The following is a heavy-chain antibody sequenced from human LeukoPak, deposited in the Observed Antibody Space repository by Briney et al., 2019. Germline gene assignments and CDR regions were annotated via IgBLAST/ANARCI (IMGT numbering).Heavy chain of an antibody. J-gene: IGHJ6*02. CDR1: GGSISSYY. D-gene: IGHD3-10*01. CDR2: IYYSGST. Sequence: SETLSLTCTVSGGSISSYYWSWIRQPPGKGLEWTGYIYYSGSTNYNPSLKSRVTISVDTSKNQFSLKLSSVTAADTAVYYCARVYGSGSYGGMDVWGQGTTVTVSS. V-gene: IGHV4-59*01. CDR3: ARVYGSGSYGGMDV.